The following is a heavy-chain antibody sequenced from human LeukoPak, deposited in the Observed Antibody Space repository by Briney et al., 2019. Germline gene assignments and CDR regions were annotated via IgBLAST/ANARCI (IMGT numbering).Heavy chain of an antibody. D-gene: IGHD5-18*01. Sequence: SETLSLTCTVSGGSISSYYWSWIRQPPGKGMEWVGYIYNSGSTNYNPSLKSRVTISVDTSKNQFSLKLSSVTAADTAVYYCARARPDTAMAVDYWGQGTLVTVPS. CDR1: GGSISSYY. CDR3: ARARPDTAMAVDY. CDR2: IYNSGST. J-gene: IGHJ4*02. V-gene: IGHV4-59*01.